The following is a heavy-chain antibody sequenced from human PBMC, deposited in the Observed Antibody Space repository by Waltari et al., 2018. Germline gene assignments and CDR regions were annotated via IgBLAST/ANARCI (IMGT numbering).Heavy chain of an antibody. CDR3: ARTRTGIADNYGMDV. CDR2: ISYDGSNK. D-gene: IGHD6-13*01. CDR1: GFTFSSYA. Sequence: QVQLVESGGGVVQPGRSLRLSCAASGFTFSSYAMHWVRQAPGKGLEGVAGISYDGSNKYYADSVKGRFTISRDNSKNTLYLQMNSLRAEDTAVYYCARTRTGIADNYGMDVWGQGTTVTVSS. V-gene: IGHV3-30*01. J-gene: IGHJ6*02.